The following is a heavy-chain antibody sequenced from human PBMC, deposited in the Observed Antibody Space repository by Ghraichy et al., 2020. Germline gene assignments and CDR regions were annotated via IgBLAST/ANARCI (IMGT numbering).Heavy chain of an antibody. CDR3: ARDDSSGYPRY. Sequence: ERIRSSACKKNTNYNPSLKSRVTISVDTSKNQFSLKLSSVTAADTAVYYCARDDSSGYPRYWGQGTLVTVSS. D-gene: IGHD3-22*01. J-gene: IGHJ4*02. V-gene: IGHV4-59*01. CDR2: SACKKNT.